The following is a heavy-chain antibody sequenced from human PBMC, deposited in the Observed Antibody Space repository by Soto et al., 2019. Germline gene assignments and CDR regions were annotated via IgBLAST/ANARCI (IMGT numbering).Heavy chain of an antibody. CDR3: AGLYDDTSGNFDY. CDR1: GDSFSRST. CDR2: FIPMLGIA. V-gene: IGHV1-69*02. J-gene: IGHJ4*02. Sequence: QVQLVQSGAEVKRPGSSVKVSCKASGDSFSRSTFSWVRQAPGQGHEWMGRFIPMLGIANYAQTFQGRVIITADKSTSTAYMDLSSLRSEDTAVYYCAGLYDDTSGNFDYWGQGTLVTVPS. D-gene: IGHD3-22*01.